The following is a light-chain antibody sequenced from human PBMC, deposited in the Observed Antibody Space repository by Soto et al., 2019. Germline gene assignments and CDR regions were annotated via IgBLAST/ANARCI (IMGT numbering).Light chain of an antibody. Sequence: QSALTQPASVSGSPGQSIAISCTGTTSDVGGYNYVSWYQHRPDKAPKLMIYEVSNRPSGVSNRFSGSKSGNTASLTISGLQTADEADYYCSSYTSGSTLVFGTGTKVTVL. V-gene: IGLV2-14*01. CDR3: SSYTSGSTLV. J-gene: IGLJ1*01. CDR1: TSDVGGYNY. CDR2: EVS.